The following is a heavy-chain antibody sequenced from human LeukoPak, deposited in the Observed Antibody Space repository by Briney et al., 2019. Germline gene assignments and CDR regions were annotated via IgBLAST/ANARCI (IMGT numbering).Heavy chain of an antibody. D-gene: IGHD4-11*01. Sequence: ASVKVSCKASGYTFTNYYIHWVRQAPGQGLEWMGWINPNSGGTDYAQKFQGRVTMTRDTSISTAYMELSRLTSDDTAVYYCAKDAIVRDYSNSDYWGQGTLVTVSS. V-gene: IGHV1-2*02. J-gene: IGHJ4*02. CDR3: AKDAIVRDYSNSDY. CDR1: GYTFTNYY. CDR2: INPNSGGT.